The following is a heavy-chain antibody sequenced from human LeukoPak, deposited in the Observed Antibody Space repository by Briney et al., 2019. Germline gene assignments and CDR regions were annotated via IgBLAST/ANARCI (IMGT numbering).Heavy chain of an antibody. D-gene: IGHD6-19*01. CDR2: IYHSGST. Sequence: SETLSLTCAVSGYSISSGYYWGWIRQPPGKGLEWIGSIYHSGSTYYNPSLNSRVTISVDTSKNQFSLKLSSVTAADTAVYYCARHAYSSGWFDYWGQGTLVTVSS. J-gene: IGHJ4*02. CDR1: GYSISSGYY. CDR3: ARHAYSSGWFDY. V-gene: IGHV4-38-2*01.